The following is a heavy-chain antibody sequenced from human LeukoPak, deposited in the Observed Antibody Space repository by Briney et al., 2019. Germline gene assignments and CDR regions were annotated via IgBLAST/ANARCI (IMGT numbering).Heavy chain of an antibody. CDR3: ARWGILEPGYYFDY. Sequence: SQTLSLTCAISGDSVSSNSAAWNWIRQSPSRGLEWLGRTYYRPKWYNDYAVSVKSRITISPDTSKNQFSLQLNSVTPEDTAVYYCARWGILEPGYYFDYWGQGTLVTVSS. CDR1: GDSVSSNSAA. V-gene: IGHV6-1*01. J-gene: IGHJ4*02. CDR2: TYYRPKWYN. D-gene: IGHD1-1*01.